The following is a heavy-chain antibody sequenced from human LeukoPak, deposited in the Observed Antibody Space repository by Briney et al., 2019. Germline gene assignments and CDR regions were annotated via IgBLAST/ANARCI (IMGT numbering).Heavy chain of an antibody. CDR3: AKGPVAVAGYYFDH. CDR1: GFTFSSYA. CDR2: INGSGGTT. J-gene: IGHJ4*02. V-gene: IGHV3-23*01. D-gene: IGHD6-19*01. Sequence: PGGSLRLSCAASGFTFSSYAMSWVRQAPGKGLEWVSSINGSGGTTYYADSVKGRFTISRDNPNNTLDLQMNSLTAEDTAVYYCAKGPVAVAGYYFDHWGQGTLVTVSS.